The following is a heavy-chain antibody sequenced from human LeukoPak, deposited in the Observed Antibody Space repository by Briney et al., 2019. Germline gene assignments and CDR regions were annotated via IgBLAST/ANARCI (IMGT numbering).Heavy chain of an antibody. CDR2: INPNRGDT. D-gene: IGHD2-8*01. Sequence: ASVKVSCKASGYTFTGYYMHWVRQAPGQGLEWMGWINPNRGDTKYAQKFQGRVTMTRDTSISTAYMELTKLRSDDTAVYYCARGGLRVMVYRLYYMDVWGKGTTVTVSS. V-gene: IGHV1-2*02. J-gene: IGHJ6*03. CDR1: GYTFTGYY. CDR3: ARGGLRVMVYRLYYMDV.